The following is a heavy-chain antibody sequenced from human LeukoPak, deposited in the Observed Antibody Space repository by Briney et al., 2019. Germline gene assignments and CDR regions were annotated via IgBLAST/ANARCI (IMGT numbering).Heavy chain of an antibody. CDR3: ARFIAAPYYFDY. J-gene: IGHJ4*02. CDR1: GFTFSSYG. CDR2: ISYDVGKK. Sequence: TGGSLRLSCAASGFTFSSYGMHWVRQAPGKGLEWVAVISYDVGKKYYADSVKGRFTISRDNSKNTLYLQMNSLRAEDTAVYYCARFIAAPYYFDYWGRGTLVTVSS. V-gene: IGHV3-30*03. D-gene: IGHD6-13*01.